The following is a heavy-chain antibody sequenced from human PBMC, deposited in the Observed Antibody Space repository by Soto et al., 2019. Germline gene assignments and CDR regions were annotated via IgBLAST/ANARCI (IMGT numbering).Heavy chain of an antibody. J-gene: IGHJ6*02. V-gene: IGHV1-69*05. CDR2: IIPIFCTA. Sequence: QVQLVQSGAEVKKPGSSVKVSCKASGGTFSSYAISWVRQAPGQGLEWMGGIIPIFCTANYAQKVQGRGTITTDESTSTASRMLWRLRSEDTSGYYCEGDWAMMATEGADYYYGMDVWGQGTTVTGSS. CDR3: EGDWAMMATEGADYYYGMDV. CDR1: GGTFSSYA. D-gene: IGHD5-12*01.